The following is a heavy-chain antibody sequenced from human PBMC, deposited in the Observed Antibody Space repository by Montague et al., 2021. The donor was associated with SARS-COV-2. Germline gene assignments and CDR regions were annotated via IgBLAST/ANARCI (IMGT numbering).Heavy chain of an antibody. Sequence: SETLSLTCTVSGDSIRNSEYSWGWVRQPPGNGLEWIGNIYDGGSTFYXPSLKSRVTIFVDTSKNQFSLKLSSVTAADTAGYYCATRTRYPQNDFGFWGQGTLVTVSS. V-gene: IGHV4-39*01. J-gene: IGHJ4*02. D-gene: IGHD1-14*01. CDR2: IYDGGST. CDR3: ATRTRYPQNDFGF. CDR1: GDSIRNSEYS.